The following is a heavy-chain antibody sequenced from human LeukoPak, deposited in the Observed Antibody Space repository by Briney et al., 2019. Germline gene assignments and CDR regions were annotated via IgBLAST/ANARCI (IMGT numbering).Heavy chain of an antibody. CDR3: AKSFSVGHSSGWYVAAYYFDY. CDR1: GFIFSSYA. V-gene: IGHV3-23*01. CDR2: ISGSGGNT. Sequence: GGSLRLSCAASGFIFSSYAMSWVRQAPGKGLEWISAISGSGGNTYYTDSVKGRFTISRGNSRNTLHLQMNSLRDEDTAVYYCAKSFSVGHSSGWYVAAYYFDYWGQGTLVTVSS. J-gene: IGHJ4*02. D-gene: IGHD6-19*01.